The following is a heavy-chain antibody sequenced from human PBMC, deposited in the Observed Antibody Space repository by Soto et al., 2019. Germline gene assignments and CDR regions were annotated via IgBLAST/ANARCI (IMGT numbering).Heavy chain of an antibody. V-gene: IGHV6-1*01. CDR3: ARVWGTSYGSGSYYNSLPFDY. Sequence: PSQTLSLTCVISGDSVSRNSAAWNWIRQSPSRGLEWLGRTYYRSKWYNDYAVSVKSRITINPDTSKNQFSLQLNSVTPEDTAVYYCARVWGTSYGSGSYYNSLPFDYWGQGTLVTVSS. D-gene: IGHD3-10*01. CDR1: GDSVSRNSAA. J-gene: IGHJ4*02. CDR2: TYYRSKWYN.